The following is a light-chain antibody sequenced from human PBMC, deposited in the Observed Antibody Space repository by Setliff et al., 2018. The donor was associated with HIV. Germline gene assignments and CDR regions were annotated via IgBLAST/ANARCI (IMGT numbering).Light chain of an antibody. Sequence: QSVLAQPASVSGSPGQSTTISCTGTSSDVGSYNYVSWYQQHPGKAPKLMISEVSNRPSGVSNRFSGSKSDNTASLTISGLQAEDEADYFCSSFTTTTTLVFGTGTKVTVL. CDR3: SSFTTTTTLV. V-gene: IGLV2-14*01. CDR2: EVS. J-gene: IGLJ1*01. CDR1: SSDVGSYNY.